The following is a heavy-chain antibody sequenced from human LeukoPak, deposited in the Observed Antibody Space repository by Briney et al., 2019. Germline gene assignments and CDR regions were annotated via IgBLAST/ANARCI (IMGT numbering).Heavy chain of an antibody. V-gene: IGHV3-7*01. CDR2: IKEDGSEE. D-gene: IGHD1-26*01. Sequence: GGSLRLSCAASGFTFSDYYMSWIRQAPGKGLEWVANIKEDGSEEHYVDSVKGRFTISRDNAKNSLYLQMNSLRAADTAMYYCTPEVWELQGASDIWGQGTMVTVSS. CDR1: GFTFSDYY. CDR3: TPEVWELQGASDI. J-gene: IGHJ3*02.